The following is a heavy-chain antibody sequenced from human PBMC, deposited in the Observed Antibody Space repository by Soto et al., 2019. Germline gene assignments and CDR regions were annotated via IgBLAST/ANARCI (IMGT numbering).Heavy chain of an antibody. V-gene: IGHV1-3*01. J-gene: IGHJ3*02. Sequence: ASVKVSCKASGYTFTSYAMHWVRQAPGQRLEWMGWINAGNGNTKYSQKFQGRVTITRDTSASTAYMELSSLRSEDTAVYYCARAGLRFLEWPPDAFDIWGQGTMVTV. CDR2: INAGNGNT. D-gene: IGHD3-3*01. CDR1: GYTFTSYA. CDR3: ARAGLRFLEWPPDAFDI.